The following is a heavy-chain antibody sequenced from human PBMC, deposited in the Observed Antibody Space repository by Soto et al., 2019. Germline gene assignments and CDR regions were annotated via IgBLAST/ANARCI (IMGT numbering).Heavy chain of an antibody. J-gene: IGHJ4*02. CDR1: GGSISSGGYY. Sequence: SETLSLTCTVSGGSISSGGYYWSWIRQHPGKGLEWIGYIYYSGSTYYNPSLKSRVTISVDTSKNQFSLKLSSVTAADTAVYYCARSQLRSYSGSYYFDYWGQGTLVTVSS. CDR2: IYYSGST. V-gene: IGHV4-31*03. D-gene: IGHD1-26*01. CDR3: ARSQLRSYSGSYYFDY.